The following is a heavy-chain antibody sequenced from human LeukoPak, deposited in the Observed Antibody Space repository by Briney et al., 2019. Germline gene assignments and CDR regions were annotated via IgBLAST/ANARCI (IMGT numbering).Heavy chain of an antibody. CDR3: AGTEIVGGSSDFDY. CDR1: GYTFTGYY. Sequence: ASVTVSCMASGYTFTGYYMHGVGQAPGQGLDWMGWINPNNGGPNYAQKFQGRVTMTRDTSNSTAHMELSRLRSDDTAVYYCAGTEIVGGSSDFDYWGQGTLVTVSS. V-gene: IGHV1-2*02. J-gene: IGHJ4*02. D-gene: IGHD3-16*01. CDR2: INPNNGGP.